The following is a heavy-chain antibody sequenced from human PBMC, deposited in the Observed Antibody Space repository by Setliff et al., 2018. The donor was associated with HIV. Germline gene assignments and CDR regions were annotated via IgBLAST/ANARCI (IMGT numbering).Heavy chain of an antibody. CDR3: ARVRGSSYFGTFDY. D-gene: IGHD1-26*01. J-gene: IGHJ4*02. Sequence: SETLSLTCAVSGGSINSYYWSWIRQPPGKGLEWIGYIYYIGNTNYNPSLKSRATISVDTSKNQFSLRLGSVTAADTAVYYCARVRGSSYFGTFDYWGQGALVTVSS. V-gene: IGHV4-59*01. CDR2: IYYIGNT. CDR1: GGSINSYY.